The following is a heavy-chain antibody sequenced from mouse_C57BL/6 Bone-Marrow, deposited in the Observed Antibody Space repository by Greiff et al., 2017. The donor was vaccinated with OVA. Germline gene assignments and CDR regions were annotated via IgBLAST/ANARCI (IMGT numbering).Heavy chain of an antibody. V-gene: IGHV1-80*01. CDR3: ARDGDYGNPYAMDY. CDR2: IYPGDGDT. Sequence: VKLQESGAELVKPGASVKISCKASGYAFSSYWMNWVKQRPGKGLEWIGQIYPGDGDTNYNGKFKGKATLTADKSSSTAYMQLSSLTSEDSAVYFCARDGDYGNPYAMDYWGQGTSVTVSS. D-gene: IGHD2-1*01. CDR1: GYAFSSYW. J-gene: IGHJ4*01.